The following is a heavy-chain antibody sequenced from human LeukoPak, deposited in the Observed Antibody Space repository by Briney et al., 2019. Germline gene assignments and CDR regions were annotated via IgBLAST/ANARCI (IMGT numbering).Heavy chain of an antibody. J-gene: IGHJ6*03. Sequence: SVKVSCKASGGTFISYAISWVRQAPGQGLEWMGGIIPIFGTANYAQKFQGRVTITADESTSTDYMELSSLGSEDTAVYYCAGGWGGVPPSSQQYYYYMDVWGKGTTVTISS. CDR3: AGGWGGVPPSSQQYYYYMDV. CDR2: IIPIFGTA. V-gene: IGHV1-69*13. D-gene: IGHD3-16*01. CDR1: GGTFISYA.